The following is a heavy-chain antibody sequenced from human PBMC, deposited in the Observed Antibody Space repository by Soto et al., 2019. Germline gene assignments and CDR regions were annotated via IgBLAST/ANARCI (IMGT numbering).Heavy chain of an antibody. Sequence: SETLSLTCPVSGGSVSSNDYSWGWVRQSPGKGLEWIGAIYSHDDTHYNPSLLSRVTISVDTSKNEFSLRLNSVTAADTAVYYCTTDNRVVPAAPYGMDVWGQGTTVTVSS. CDR1: GGSVSSNDYS. D-gene: IGHD2-2*01. V-gene: IGHV4-39*02. J-gene: IGHJ6*02. CDR2: IYSHDDT. CDR3: TTDNRVVPAAPYGMDV.